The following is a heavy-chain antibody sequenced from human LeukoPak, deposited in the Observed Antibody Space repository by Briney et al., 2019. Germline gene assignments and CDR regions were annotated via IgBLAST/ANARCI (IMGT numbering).Heavy chain of an antibody. D-gene: IGHD1-26*01. CDR2: ISGSGVTT. J-gene: IGHJ1*01. CDR1: GFTFSSYA. V-gene: IGHV3-23*01. CDR3: AKKVVVGATSPYSDFQD. Sequence: GGSLRLSCSASGFTFSSYAMSWVRQAPGKGLEWVSAISGSGVTTHYAGSVKGRFSISRDNSKNTLYLQMNSLRAEDTALYYCAKKVVVGATSPYSDFQDWGQGTLVTVSS.